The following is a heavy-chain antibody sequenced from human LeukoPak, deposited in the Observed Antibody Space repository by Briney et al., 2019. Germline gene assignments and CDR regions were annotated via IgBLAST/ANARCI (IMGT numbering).Heavy chain of an antibody. CDR3: ARDIFLRGLPWRPSAFDI. CDR2: ISAYNGNT. Sequence: GASVKVSCKASGYTFTSYGISWVRQAPGQGLEWMGWISAYNGNTNYAQKLQGRVTMTTDTSTSTAYMELRSLRSDDTAVYYCARDIFLRGLPWRPSAFDIWGQGTMDTVSS. V-gene: IGHV1-18*01. D-gene: IGHD3-3*01. CDR1: GYTFTSYG. J-gene: IGHJ3*02.